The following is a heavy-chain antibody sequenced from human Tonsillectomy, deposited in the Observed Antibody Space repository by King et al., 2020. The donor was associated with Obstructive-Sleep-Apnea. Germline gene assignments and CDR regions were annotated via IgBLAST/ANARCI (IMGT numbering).Heavy chain of an antibody. CDR3: AKNLADSYGSGSYYNVDYYYGMDV. CDR2: ISGIGGST. D-gene: IGHD3-10*01. Sequence: VQLVESGGGLVQPGGSLRLSCAASGFTFSSYAMNWVRQAPGKGLEWVSAISGIGGSTYYADSVKGRFTISRDNSKNTLYLQMNSLRAEDTAVYYCAKNLADSYGSGSYYNVDYYYGMDV. J-gene: IGHJ6*01. V-gene: IGHV3-23*04. CDR1: GFTFSSYA.